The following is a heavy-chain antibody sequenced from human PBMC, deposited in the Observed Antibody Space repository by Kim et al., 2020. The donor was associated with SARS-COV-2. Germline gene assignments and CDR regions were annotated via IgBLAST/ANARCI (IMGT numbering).Heavy chain of an antibody. D-gene: IGHD3-3*01. J-gene: IGHJ4*02. Sequence: GRFTISRGNSKNTLYLQMNSLRAEDTAIYYCAKDLSSATYDFWSGYYGFDYWGQGTLVTVSS. V-gene: IGHV3-23*01. CDR3: AKDLSSATYDFWSGYYGFDY.